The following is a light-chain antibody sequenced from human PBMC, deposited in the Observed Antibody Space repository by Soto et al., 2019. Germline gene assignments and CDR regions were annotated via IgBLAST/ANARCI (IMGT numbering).Light chain of an antibody. CDR2: DAS. CDR1: QRVSSY. J-gene: IGKJ4*01. Sequence: ENVLTQSRAPLSLSPGERATLSCRASQRVSSYLAWYQQKPGQASRLLIYDASNRATSIPARFSGSGSGTDFTLTTGSLEPEDFAVYYCHQRSDWLTFCGGTMVEI. CDR3: HQRSDWLT. V-gene: IGKV3-11*01.